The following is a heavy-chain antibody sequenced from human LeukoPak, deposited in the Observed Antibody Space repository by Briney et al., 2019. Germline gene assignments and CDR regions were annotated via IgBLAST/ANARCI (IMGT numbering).Heavy chain of an antibody. V-gene: IGHV3-23*01. CDR3: AKGGGWLYYFDY. J-gene: IGHJ4*02. CDR1: GFTFSSLA. Sequence: GGSLRLSCAASGFTFSSLAMNWVRQAPGKGLEWVSAISDSGGSRYYADSVKGRFTISRDNAKNTVYLQMDSLRVEDTAVYYCAKGGGWLYYFDYWGQGSLVSVSS. D-gene: IGHD6-19*01. CDR2: ISDSGGSR.